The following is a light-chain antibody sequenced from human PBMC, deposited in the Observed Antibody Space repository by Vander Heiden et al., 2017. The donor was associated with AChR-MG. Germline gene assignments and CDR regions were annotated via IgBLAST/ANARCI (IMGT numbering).Light chain of an antibody. J-gene: IGKJ2*01. CDR1: QSVSSY. CDR2: DAS. CDR3: QQRGNWPPYT. Sequence: ELVLTQSPATLSLSPGERATLSCRASQSVSSYLAWYQQKPGQAPRLLIYDASNRATGIPARFSGSGCGTDFTLTISNLEPEDFAIYYCQQRGNWPPYTFGQGTKLEIK. V-gene: IGKV3-11*01.